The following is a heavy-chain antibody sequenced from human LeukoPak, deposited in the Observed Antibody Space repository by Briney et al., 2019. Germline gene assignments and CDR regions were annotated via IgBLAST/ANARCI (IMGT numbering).Heavy chain of an antibody. V-gene: IGHV4-39*02. J-gene: IGHJ4*02. CDR2: IYWSGST. CDR1: GVTISGSNFY. D-gene: IGHD6-25*01. Sequence: SEILSLTCSVSGVTISGSNFYWGWIRQPPGKGLQWIASIYWSGSTYYNPSLKTRVTISVDTSKNHFSLKLSSVTAADTAMYYCARARYSSGGTFDYWGQGTLVTVSS. CDR3: ARARYSSGGTFDY.